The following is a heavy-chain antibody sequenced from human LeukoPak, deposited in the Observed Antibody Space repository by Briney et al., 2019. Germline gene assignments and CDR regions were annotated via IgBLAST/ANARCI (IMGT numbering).Heavy chain of an antibody. V-gene: IGHV3-30*18. CDR3: AKDQKVVVPVATDFDY. CDR2: ISYDGSNK. J-gene: IGHJ4*02. Sequence: HPGGSLRLSCAASGFTFSSYGMHWVRQAPGKGLEWVAVISYDGSNKYYADSVKGRFTISRDNSKNTLNLQMNGLRAEDTAVYYCAKDQKVVVPVATDFDYWGQGTLVTASS. CDR1: GFTFSSYG. D-gene: IGHD2-2*01.